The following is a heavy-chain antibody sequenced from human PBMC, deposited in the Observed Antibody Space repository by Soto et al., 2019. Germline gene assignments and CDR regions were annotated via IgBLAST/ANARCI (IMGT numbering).Heavy chain of an antibody. D-gene: IGHD3-10*01. CDR2: IYYSGST. V-gene: IGHV4-59*01. CDR3: ARVWGGAFDI. CDR1: GGSISSYY. J-gene: IGHJ3*02. Sequence: PSETLSLTCTVSGGSISSYYWSWIRQPPGKGLEWIGYIYYSGSTNYNPSLKSRVTISVDTTKNQFSLKLISVTAADTAVYYCARVWGGAFDIWGQGTMVTVSS.